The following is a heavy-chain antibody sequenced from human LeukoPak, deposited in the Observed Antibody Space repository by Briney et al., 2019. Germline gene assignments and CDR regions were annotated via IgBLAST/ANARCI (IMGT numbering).Heavy chain of an antibody. CDR3: ARGRLGANDY. CDR2: TYYRSKWYN. D-gene: IGHD1-26*01. CDR1: GDSISSNSLT. J-gene: IGHJ4*02. Sequence: SQTLSLTCAISGDSISSNSLTWNWIRLSPSRGLEWLGRTYYRSKWYNDYAISAKSRLSISPDTTKNQFSLQLNSVTPEDTAVYYCARGRLGANDYWGQGTRVTVSS. V-gene: IGHV6-1*01.